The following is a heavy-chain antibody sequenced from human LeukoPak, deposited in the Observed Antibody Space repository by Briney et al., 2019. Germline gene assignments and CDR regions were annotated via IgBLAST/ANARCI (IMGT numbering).Heavy chain of an antibody. CDR3: AKDRYDILTGYDEPYGMDV. V-gene: IGHV3-30*18. J-gene: IGHJ6*02. CDR2: ISYDGSNK. CDR1: GFTFSSYG. Sequence: PGGSLRLSCAASGFTFSSYGMHWVRQAPGEGLEWVAVISYDGSNKYYADSVKGRFTISRDNSKDTLYLQMNSLRAEDTAVYYCAKDRYDILTGYDEPYGMDVWGQGTTVTVSS. D-gene: IGHD3-9*01.